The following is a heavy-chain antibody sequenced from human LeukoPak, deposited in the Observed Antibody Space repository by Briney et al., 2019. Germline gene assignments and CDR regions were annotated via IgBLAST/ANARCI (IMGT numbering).Heavy chain of an antibody. J-gene: IGHJ4*02. Sequence: PSDTLSLTCTVSSDSISSSSYFWGWIRQPPGKGLEWIGNINYSGRTYYNPSLKSRVTISVDTPKNQFSLKLSSVTAADTAVYYCARLLYSSSPRPYFDYWGQGTLVTV. CDR1: SDSISSSSYF. D-gene: IGHD6-6*01. V-gene: IGHV4-39*01. CDR3: ARLLYSSSPRPYFDY. CDR2: INYSGRT.